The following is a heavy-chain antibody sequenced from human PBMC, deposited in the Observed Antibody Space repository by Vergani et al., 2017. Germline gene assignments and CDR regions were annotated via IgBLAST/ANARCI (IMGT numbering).Heavy chain of an antibody. CDR2: IYHSGGA. CDR1: GGSITSSSYY. Sequence: QVKLQESGPGLVKPSETLSLTCTVSGGSITSSSYYWGWIRQPPGKGLEWIGNIYHSGGAYYNPSLKGRVTISVGTSKNQFSLEVTSVTAADTAIYFCARTESFILRYFHWALWGQGTLVTVSS. D-gene: IGHD3-9*01. CDR3: ARTESFILRYFHWAL. J-gene: IGHJ4*02. V-gene: IGHV4-39*01.